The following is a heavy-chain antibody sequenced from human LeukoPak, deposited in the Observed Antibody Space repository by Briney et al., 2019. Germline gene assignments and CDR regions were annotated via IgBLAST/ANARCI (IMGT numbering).Heavy chain of an antibody. V-gene: IGHV3-64D*06. CDR3: VKSYSYGYDY. CDR2: ISSNGGST. J-gene: IGHJ4*02. D-gene: IGHD5-18*01. CDR1: GFTFSSYA. Sequence: PGGSLRLSCSASGFTFSSYAMHWVRQAPGKGLEYVSAISSNGGSTYYADSVKGRFTISRDNSKNTLYLQMSSLRAEDTAVYFCVKSYSYGYDYWGQGTLVTVSS.